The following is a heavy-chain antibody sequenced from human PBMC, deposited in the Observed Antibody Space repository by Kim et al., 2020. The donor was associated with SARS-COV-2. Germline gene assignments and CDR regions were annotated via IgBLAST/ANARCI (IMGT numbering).Heavy chain of an antibody. J-gene: IGHJ6*01. CDR2: ISYDATDK. D-gene: IGHD3-9*01. Sequence: GGSLRLSCAASGFTFSRYAVHWVRQAPDKGLEWVAVISYDATDKYYADSVKGRFTISRDNSKNTLFLQMNSLRVEDTGVYYCSRDIFDGDESVYYGQDVWGQGTTVSVSS. CDR1: GFTFSRYA. CDR3: SRDIFDGDESVYYGQDV. V-gene: IGHV3-30*04.